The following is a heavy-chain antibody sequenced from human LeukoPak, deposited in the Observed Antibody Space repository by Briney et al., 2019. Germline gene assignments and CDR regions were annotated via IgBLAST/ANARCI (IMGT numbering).Heavy chain of an antibody. CDR3: ARADYGGSFDY. J-gene: IGHJ4*02. V-gene: IGHV4-59*08. D-gene: IGHD4-23*01. CDR2: IYYSGST. Sequence: KASETLSPTRTVSGGSISSFYWGWIRHPPGEGLGWIGYIYYSGSTYYNPSLKSRVTISVDTSKNQFSLKLSSVTAADTAVYYCARADYGGSFDYWGQGTLVTVSS. CDR1: GGSISSFY.